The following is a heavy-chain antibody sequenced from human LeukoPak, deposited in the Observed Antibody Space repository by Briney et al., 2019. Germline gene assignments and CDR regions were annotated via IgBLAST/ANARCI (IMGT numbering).Heavy chain of an antibody. D-gene: IGHD2-2*01. Sequence: GASVKVSCKASGYTFTGYYMHCVRQAPGQELEWMGWINPNSGGTNYAQKFQGRVTMTRDTSISTAYMELSRLRSDDTAVYYCARWDIVVVPAAGFDYWGQGTLVTVSS. CDR2: INPNSGGT. CDR1: GYTFTGYY. V-gene: IGHV1-2*02. J-gene: IGHJ4*02. CDR3: ARWDIVVVPAAGFDY.